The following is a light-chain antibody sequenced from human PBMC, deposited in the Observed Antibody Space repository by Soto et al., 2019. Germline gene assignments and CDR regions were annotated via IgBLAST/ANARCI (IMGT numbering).Light chain of an antibody. CDR1: DIGSKS. CDR3: QVWDSGSDHVV. V-gene: IGLV3-21*04. CDR2: YDR. J-gene: IGLJ2*01. Sequence: SYELTQSPSVSVAPGKTARITCGASDIGSKSVHGYQQKPGQAHVLGIYYDRHRPSGIPERFSGSNSGNTATLTISRVEAGDEADYYCQVWDSGSDHVVFGGGTKLTVL.